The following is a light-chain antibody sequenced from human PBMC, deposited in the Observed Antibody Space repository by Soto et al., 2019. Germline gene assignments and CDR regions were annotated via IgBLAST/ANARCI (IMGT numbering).Light chain of an antibody. CDR3: SSYTSSSTLVV. CDR1: SSDIGGYNY. V-gene: IGLV2-14*01. CDR2: DVN. Sequence: QSVLTQPASVSGSPGQSITISCTGTSSDIGGYNYVSWYQQHPGKAPKLMIYDVNNRPSGVSNRFSGYKSGNTASLTISGLQAEDEDDYYCSSYTSSSTLVVFGGGTQLTVL. J-gene: IGLJ2*01.